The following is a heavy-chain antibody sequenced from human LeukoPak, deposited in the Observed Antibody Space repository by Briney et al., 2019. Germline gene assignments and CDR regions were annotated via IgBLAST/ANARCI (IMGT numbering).Heavy chain of an antibody. Sequence: PSETLSLTCAVYGESFSGYYWNWIRQPLGKGLEWIGEINHSGSTNYNPSLKSRVTISVDTSKNQFSLKLSSVTAADTAVYYCARGSPPYNSGWAIYNWFDPWGQGTLVTVSS. CDR3: ARGSPPYNSGWAIYNWFDP. CDR1: GESFSGYY. J-gene: IGHJ5*02. V-gene: IGHV4-34*01. CDR2: INHSGST. D-gene: IGHD6-19*01.